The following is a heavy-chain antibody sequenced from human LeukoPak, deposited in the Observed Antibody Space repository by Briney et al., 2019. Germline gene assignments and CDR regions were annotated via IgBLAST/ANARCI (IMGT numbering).Heavy chain of an antibody. D-gene: IGHD5-18*01. CDR2: IIPIFGTA. CDR1: GGTFSSYA. V-gene: IGHV1-69*13. J-gene: IGHJ4*02. Sequence: SVKVSRKASGGTFSSYAISWVRQAPGQGLEWMGGIIPIFGTANYAQKFQGRVTITADESTSTAYMELSSLRSEDTAVYYCARDRGSGYSYETPDYWGQGTLVTVSS. CDR3: ARDRGSGYSYETPDY.